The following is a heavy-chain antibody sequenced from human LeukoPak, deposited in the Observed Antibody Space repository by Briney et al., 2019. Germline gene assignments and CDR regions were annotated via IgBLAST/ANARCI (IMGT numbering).Heavy chain of an antibody. CDR1: GYSFTSDG. Sequence: ASVNVSCKASGYSFTSDGISWVQQAAGQGLEWMGWISAYNGNTNYAQKLQGRVTMTTDTSTSTAYMELRSLRSDDTAVYYCARGSYFDYWGQGTLVTVSS. CDR3: ARGSYFDY. J-gene: IGHJ4*02. V-gene: IGHV1-18*01. CDR2: ISAYNGNT.